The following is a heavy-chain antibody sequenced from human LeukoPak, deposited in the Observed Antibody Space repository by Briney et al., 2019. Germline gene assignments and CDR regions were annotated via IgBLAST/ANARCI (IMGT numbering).Heavy chain of an antibody. V-gene: IGHV3-30*18. D-gene: IGHD3-9*01. Sequence: GGSLRLSCSASGFSFSTYDMHWVRQAPGKGLEWVAVISDDGGSKQYADSVKGRFSISRDNSKNFLYLQMNSLRPEDTAIYYCVKSAVDLLDSHHPNHYIGMDVWGEGTTVIVSS. CDR2: ISDDGGSK. CDR1: GFSFSTYD. J-gene: IGHJ6*04. CDR3: VKSAVDLLDSHHPNHYIGMDV.